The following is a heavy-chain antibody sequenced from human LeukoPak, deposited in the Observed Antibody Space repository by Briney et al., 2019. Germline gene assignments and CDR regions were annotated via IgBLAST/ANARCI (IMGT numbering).Heavy chain of an antibody. CDR1: GFTFSSYS. D-gene: IGHD3-10*01. V-gene: IGHV3-21*01. J-gene: IGHJ6*02. Sequence: GGSLRLSCAASGFTFSSYSMNWVRQAPGKRLEWVSSISSSSSYIYYADSVKGRFTISRDNAKNSLYLQMNSLRAEDAAVYYCARDWSDYYGSGSYGMDVWGQGTTVTVSS. CDR3: ARDWSDYYGSGSYGMDV. CDR2: ISSSSSYI.